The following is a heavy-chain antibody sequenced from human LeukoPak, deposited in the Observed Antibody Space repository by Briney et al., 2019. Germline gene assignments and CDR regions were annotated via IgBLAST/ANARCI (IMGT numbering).Heavy chain of an antibody. CDR1: GYSFTSYW. Sequence: GESLKISCKASGYSFTSYWIGWVRQMPGKGLEWMGIIYPDDSDTRYSPSFQGLVTISADKSISTAYLQWNSLKASDTAMYYCAKPSGSYRQGLRHFDYWGQGTLVTVSS. D-gene: IGHD1-26*01. CDR3: AKPSGSYRQGLRHFDY. J-gene: IGHJ4*02. V-gene: IGHV5-51*01. CDR2: IYPDDSDT.